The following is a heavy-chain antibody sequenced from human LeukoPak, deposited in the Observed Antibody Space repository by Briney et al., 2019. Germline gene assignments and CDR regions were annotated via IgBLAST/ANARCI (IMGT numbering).Heavy chain of an antibody. CDR2: INSDGSST. CDR1: GFTFSSYW. J-gene: IGHJ6*02. CDR3: ATGQGHGMDV. V-gene: IGHV3-74*01. Sequence: GSLRLSCAASGFTFSSYWMHWVRQAPGKGLVWVSRINSDGSSTSYADSVKGRFTISRDNAENTLYLQMNTLRVEDTAVYYCATGQGHGMDVWGQGTTVTVSS. D-gene: IGHD1-14*01.